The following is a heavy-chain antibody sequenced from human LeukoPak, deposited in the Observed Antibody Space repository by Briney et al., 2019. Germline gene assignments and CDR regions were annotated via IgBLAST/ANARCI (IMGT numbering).Heavy chain of an antibody. CDR2: ISSSSSYI. D-gene: IGHD4-4*01. CDR3: AKDHVHSNSDY. J-gene: IGHJ4*02. Sequence: GGSLRLSCAASGFTFSSYSMDWVRQAPGKGLEWVSSISSSSSYIYYADSVKGRFTISRDNAKNSLYLQMDSLRAEDTAVYYCAKDHVHSNSDYWGQGTLVTVSS. V-gene: IGHV3-21*04. CDR1: GFTFSSYS.